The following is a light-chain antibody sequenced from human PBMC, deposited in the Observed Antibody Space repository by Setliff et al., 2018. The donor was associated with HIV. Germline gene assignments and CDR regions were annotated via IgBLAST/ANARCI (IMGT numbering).Light chain of an antibody. CDR3: SSYTSSNTLKNV. CDR1: SSDDGGYNY. Sequence: QSVLTQPASVSGSPGQSITISCTGTSSDDGGYNYVSWYQQHPGKAPKLMIYEVSNRPSGVSNRFSGSKSGNTASLIISGLQAEDEANYYCSSYTSSNTLKNVFGTGTKVTVL. V-gene: IGLV2-14*01. J-gene: IGLJ1*01. CDR2: EVS.